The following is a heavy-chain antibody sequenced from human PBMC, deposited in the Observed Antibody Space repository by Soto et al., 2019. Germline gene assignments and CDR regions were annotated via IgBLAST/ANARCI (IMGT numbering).Heavy chain of an antibody. CDR3: IRRRPDRPDV. CDR1: GGSISSSSYY. D-gene: IGHD1-1*01. V-gene: IGHV4-39*01. CDR2: IYYSGST. J-gene: IGHJ6*02. Sequence: PSETLSLTCTVSGGSISSSSYYWGWIRQPPGKGLEWIGSIYYSGSTYYNPSLKSRVTISVDTSKNQFSLKLSSVTAADTAVYYCIRRRPDRPDVWGQGTTVTVSS.